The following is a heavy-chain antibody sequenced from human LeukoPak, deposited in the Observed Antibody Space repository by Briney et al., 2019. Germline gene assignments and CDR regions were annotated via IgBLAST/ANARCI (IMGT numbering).Heavy chain of an antibody. V-gene: IGHV3-48*03. Sequence: EPGGSLRLSCAASGFTFSSYEMNWGRQAPGKGLEWVSYISSSGSPMYYADSVKGRFTISRDNAKNSLYLQMNSLRAEDTAVYYCARVGTQGYFDYWGQGTLVTVSS. J-gene: IGHJ4*02. CDR3: ARVGTQGYFDY. D-gene: IGHD1-1*01. CDR1: GFTFSSYE. CDR2: ISSSGSPM.